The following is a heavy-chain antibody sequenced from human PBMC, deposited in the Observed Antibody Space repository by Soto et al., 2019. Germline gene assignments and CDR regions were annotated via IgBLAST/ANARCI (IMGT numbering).Heavy chain of an antibody. V-gene: IGHV3-33*01. CDR1: GFTFSGLG. J-gene: IGHJ4*02. Sequence: QVQLVESGGGVVQPGRSLRLSCAASGFTFSGLGMHWVRQAPGKGLEWVAVIRYDGSNIYYADAVKGRFTISRDNSKDTLYLQMNSLRADDKAVYYCAGDGVGHTTFFCYFDGWGQGTLVTVSS. D-gene: IGHD1-26*01. CDR3: AGDGVGHTTFFCYFDG. CDR2: IRYDGSNI.